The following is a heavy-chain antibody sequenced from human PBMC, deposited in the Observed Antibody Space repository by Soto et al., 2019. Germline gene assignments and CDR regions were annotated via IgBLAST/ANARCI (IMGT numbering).Heavy chain of an antibody. V-gene: IGHV1-24*01. CDR2: FDPEDGET. J-gene: IGHJ6*02. Sequence: ASVKVSCKVSGYTLTELSMHWVRQAPGKGLEWMGGFDPEDGETIYAQKFQGRVTMTEDTSTDTAYMELSSLRSEDTAVYYCATDPRGFWSGSPEYYGMDVWGQGNTVTVSS. CDR3: ATDPRGFWSGSPEYYGMDV. CDR1: GYTLTELS. D-gene: IGHD3-3*01.